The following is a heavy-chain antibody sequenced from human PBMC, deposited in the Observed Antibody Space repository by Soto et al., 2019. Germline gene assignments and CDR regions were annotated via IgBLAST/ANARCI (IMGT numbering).Heavy chain of an antibody. CDR2: ITAGGDMT. Sequence: EVQLLESGGDLVQPGGSLRLSCAASGFTFSSYAMGWVRQSPGKGLEWVSAITAGGDMTFYADSVKGRFTISRDNSENTLYLQMDSLRAEDTAVHSCAKYTSGDYSFDYWGQGALVSVSS. CDR1: GFTFSSYA. J-gene: IGHJ4*02. CDR3: AKYTSGDYSFDY. V-gene: IGHV3-23*01. D-gene: IGHD4-17*01.